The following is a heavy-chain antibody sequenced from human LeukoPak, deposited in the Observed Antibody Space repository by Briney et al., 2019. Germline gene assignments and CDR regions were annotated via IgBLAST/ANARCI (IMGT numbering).Heavy chain of an antibody. D-gene: IGHD3-16*02. CDR1: GFTFSSYG. CDR2: ISGSGGST. J-gene: IGHJ6*02. CDR3: ARDPYRPIYYYGMDV. V-gene: IGHV3-23*01. Sequence: GGSLRLSCAASGFTFSSYGMSWVRQAPGKGLEWVSAISGSGGSTYYADSVEGRFTISRDNSKNTLYLQMNSLRAEDTAVYYCARDPYRPIYYYGMDVWGQGTTVTVSS.